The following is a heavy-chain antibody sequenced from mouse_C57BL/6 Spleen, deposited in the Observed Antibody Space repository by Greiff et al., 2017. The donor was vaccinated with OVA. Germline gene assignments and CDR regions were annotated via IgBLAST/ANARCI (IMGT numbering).Heavy chain of an antibody. CDR2: IHPNSGST. CDR3: AMLYDGSPYWYFDD. V-gene: IGHV1-64*01. CDR1: GYTFTSYW. J-gene: IGHJ1*03. D-gene: IGHD1-1*01. Sequence: QVQLQQPGAELVKPGASVKLSCKASGYTFTSYWLHWVKQRPGQGLEWIGLIHPNSGSTNYNEKFKSKATLTVAKSASTAYMQLSSLTSEDSAVYYCAMLYDGSPYWYFDDWGKGTTVTVSS.